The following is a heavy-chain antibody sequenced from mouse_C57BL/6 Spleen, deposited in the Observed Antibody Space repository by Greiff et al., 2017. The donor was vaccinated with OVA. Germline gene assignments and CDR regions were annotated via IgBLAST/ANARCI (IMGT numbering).Heavy chain of an antibody. CDR3: ARANFYYFDY. D-gene: IGHD4-1*01. CDR1: GYTFTSYW. Sequence: QVQLQQSGAELVMPGASVKLSCKASGYTFTSYWMHWVKQRPGQGLEWIGEIDPSDSYTNYNQKFKGKSTLTVDKSSSTAYMQLSSLTSEDSAVYYCARANFYYFDYWGQGTTLTVSS. CDR2: IDPSDSYT. J-gene: IGHJ2*01. V-gene: IGHV1-69*01.